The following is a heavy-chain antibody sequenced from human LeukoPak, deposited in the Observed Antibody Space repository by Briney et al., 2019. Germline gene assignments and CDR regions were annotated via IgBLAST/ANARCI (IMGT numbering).Heavy chain of an antibody. Sequence: GGSLRLSCAASGFTFSGSAMHWVRQAPGKGLEWVSVIYSGGSTYYADSVKGRFTISRDNSKNTLYLQMNSLRAEDTAVYYCARRVWFGEFDYWGQGTLVTVSS. CDR2: IYSGGST. CDR1: GFTFSGSA. J-gene: IGHJ4*02. V-gene: IGHV3-66*04. CDR3: ARRVWFGEFDY. D-gene: IGHD3-10*01.